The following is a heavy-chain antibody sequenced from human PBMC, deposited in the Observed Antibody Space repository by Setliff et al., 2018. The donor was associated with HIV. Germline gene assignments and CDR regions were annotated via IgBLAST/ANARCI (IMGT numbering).Heavy chain of an antibody. V-gene: IGHV4-4*02. Sequence: KPSETLSLTCAVSGGSISSSNWWTWVRQPPGKGLEWVGEIYHSGSANYNPSLKSRVTISVDKSKNQFSLKLTSVTAADTAVYYCARDYYDDTYYSPGIYYLYYMDVWGKGTTVTVSS. CDR3: ARDYYDDTYYSPGIYYLYYMDV. CDR1: GGSISSSNW. CDR2: IYHSGSA. J-gene: IGHJ6*03. D-gene: IGHD3-10*01.